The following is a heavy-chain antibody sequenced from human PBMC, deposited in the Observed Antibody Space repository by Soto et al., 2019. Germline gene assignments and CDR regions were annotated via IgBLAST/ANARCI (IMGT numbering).Heavy chain of an antibody. D-gene: IGHD1-1*01. CDR1: GFTFSSYA. Sequence: GGSLILSCAASGFTFSSYAMSWVRQAPGKGLEWVSAISGSGASTYYADSVKGRFTISRDNSENTLYVQMNSLRAEDTALYYCAIDVRSNWNTGHYKDPYDICGQGTTVTVSS. J-gene: IGHJ3*02. CDR3: AIDVRSNWNTGHYKDPYDI. V-gene: IGHV3-23*01. CDR2: ISGSGAST.